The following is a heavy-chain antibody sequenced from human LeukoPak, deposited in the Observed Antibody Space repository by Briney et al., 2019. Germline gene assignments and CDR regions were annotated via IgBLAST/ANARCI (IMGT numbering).Heavy chain of an antibody. CDR1: GFTFSNAW. V-gene: IGHV3-15*01. J-gene: IGHJ4*02. CDR3: NTGIAVAVLACLTYDY. CDR2: IKSKTDGGTT. Sequence: GGSLRLSCAASGFTFSNAWMSCARQAPGKGLEWVHRIKSKTDGGTTEYGAPVRGRFTISRDDSKNTLYLQMNSLKTEDTAVYYCNTGIAVAVLACLTYDYWGQGTLVTVSS. D-gene: IGHD6-19*01.